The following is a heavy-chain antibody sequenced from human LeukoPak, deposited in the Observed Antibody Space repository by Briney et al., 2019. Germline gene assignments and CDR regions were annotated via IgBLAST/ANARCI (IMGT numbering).Heavy chain of an antibody. D-gene: IGHD6-13*01. CDR1: GGSINTYY. V-gene: IGHV4-59*01. J-gene: IGHJ5*02. CDR2: IFYRGST. CDR3: ASHHSIEAAGNNWLDP. Sequence: SETLSLTCTVSGGSINTYYWSWIRQPPGKGLEWIGYIFYRGSTNYNPSLKSRVTISVDTSKNQFSLRLPSVTAADTAVYYCASHHSIEAAGNNWLDPWGQGTLVTVSS.